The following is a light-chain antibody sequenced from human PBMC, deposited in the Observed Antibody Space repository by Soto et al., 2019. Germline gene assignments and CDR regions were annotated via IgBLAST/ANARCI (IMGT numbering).Light chain of an antibody. CDR1: QNIISH. CDR3: QQSYRTPPIT. CDR2: GAS. V-gene: IGKV1-39*01. J-gene: IGKJ5*01. Sequence: DIQMTQSPSTLSASVGDRVTITCRASQNIISHLNWYQQKPGKAPKLLIYGASSLQSGVPSRFRGSGSGTEFTLTISSLQPEDVATYYCQQSYRTPPITFGQGTRLEIK.